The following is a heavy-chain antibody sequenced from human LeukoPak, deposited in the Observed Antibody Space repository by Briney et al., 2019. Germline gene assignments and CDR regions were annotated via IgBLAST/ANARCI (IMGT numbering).Heavy chain of an antibody. CDR3: ARDSGQQWVYYFDY. CDR2: IKQDGSEK. J-gene: IGHJ4*02. D-gene: IGHD6-19*01. V-gene: IGHV3-7*01. CDR1: GFTFSSYW. Sequence: PGGSLRLSCAASGFTFSSYWMSWVRQAPGKGLEWVANIKQDGSEKYYVDSVKGRFTISRDNAKNSLYLQMNSLRAEDTAVYYCARDSGQQWVYYFDYWGQGTLVTVSS.